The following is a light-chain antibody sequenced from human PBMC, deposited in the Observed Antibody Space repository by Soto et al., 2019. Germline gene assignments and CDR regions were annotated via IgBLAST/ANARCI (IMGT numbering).Light chain of an antibody. J-gene: IGLJ7*01. CDR3: QSYDSSGGVV. Sequence: QSVLTQPPSVSGAPGQRVTISCTGSSSNIGADYDVQWYQQLPGTAPKLLIYGNTNRPSGVSDRFSGSKSVTSASLAITGRQSEDEAGYYCQSYDSSGGVVFGGGTQLTVL. CDR2: GNT. CDR1: SSNIGADYD. V-gene: IGLV1-40*01.